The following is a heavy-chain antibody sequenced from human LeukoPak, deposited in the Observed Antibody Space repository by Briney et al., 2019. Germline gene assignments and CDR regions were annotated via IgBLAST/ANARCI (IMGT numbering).Heavy chain of an antibody. J-gene: IGHJ5*02. V-gene: IGHV1-8*02. CDR3: ARGAPKTLRYSDWVAVTWLDP. D-gene: IGHD3-9*01. Sequence: ASVKVSCKASGYTFTGYYMHWVGQAPGQGLEWMGWVIPDSGKTGYAQKFQGRLTMTIDTSISTAYMELTSLTSEDTAVYYCARGAPKTLRYSDWVAVTWLDPWGQGTLVTVSS. CDR1: GYTFTGYY. CDR2: VIPDSGKT.